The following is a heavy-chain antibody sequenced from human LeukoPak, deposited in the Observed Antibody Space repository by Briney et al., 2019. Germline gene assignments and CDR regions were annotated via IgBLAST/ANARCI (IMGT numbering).Heavy chain of an antibody. Sequence: SETLSLTCTVSGGSISSYYWSWIRQPPGKGLEWIGYIYYSGSTNYNPSLKSRVTISVDTSKNQFSLNLSSVTAADTAVYYCAGSDILTGYSVLEYWGQGTLVTVSS. CDR2: IYYSGST. D-gene: IGHD3-9*01. CDR3: AGSDILTGYSVLEY. V-gene: IGHV4-59*01. CDR1: GGSISSYY. J-gene: IGHJ4*02.